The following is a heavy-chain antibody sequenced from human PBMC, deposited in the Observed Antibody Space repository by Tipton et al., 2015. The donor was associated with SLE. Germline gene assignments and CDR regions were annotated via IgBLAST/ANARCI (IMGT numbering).Heavy chain of an antibody. J-gene: IGHJ6*02. Sequence: SGFIFNSYGMHWVRQAPGKGLEWVAVIWYDGSNKYYADSVKGRFTISRDNSKNTPFLQMNSLRAEDTAVYYCARRYFDWLSSENTMDVWGQGTTVTVSS. D-gene: IGHD3-9*01. V-gene: IGHV3-33*01. CDR2: IWYDGSNK. CDR1: GFIFNSYG. CDR3: ARRYFDWLSSENTMDV.